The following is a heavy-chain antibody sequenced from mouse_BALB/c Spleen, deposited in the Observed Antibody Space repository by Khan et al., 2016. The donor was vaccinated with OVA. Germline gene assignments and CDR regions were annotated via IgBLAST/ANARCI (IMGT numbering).Heavy chain of an antibody. D-gene: IGHD3-3*01. V-gene: IGHV1-7*01. CDR2: INPSTGYT. CDR3: ARWGPGKDY. J-gene: IGHJ2*01. CDR1: GYTFTSYW. Sequence: QVQLQQSGAELAKPGASVKMSCKASGYTFTSYWMHWVKQRPGQGLEWIGYINPSTGYTEYNQKFKDKATLTADKSSSTAYMQLSSLTSEDSAVCYCARWGPGKDYWGQGTTLTVSS.